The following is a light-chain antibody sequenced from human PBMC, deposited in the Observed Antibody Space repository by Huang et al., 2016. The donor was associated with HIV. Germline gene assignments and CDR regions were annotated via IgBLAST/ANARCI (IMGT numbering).Light chain of an antibody. J-gene: IGKJ4*01. CDR1: QIVSNN. V-gene: IGKV3-15*01. CDR2: GAA. Sequence: ETVMTQSPATLSVSLGERATLSCRARQIVSNNLAWEQQKPGQAPRLLIYGAATRATGIPARLSGSGSGTEFTLTISSLQSEDFAVYYCQQYNDWPPFTFGGGTKVEIK. CDR3: QQYNDWPPFT.